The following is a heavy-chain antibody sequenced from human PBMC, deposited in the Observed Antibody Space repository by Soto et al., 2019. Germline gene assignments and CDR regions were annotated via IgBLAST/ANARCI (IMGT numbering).Heavy chain of an antibody. Sequence: QVQLVQSGAEVQEPGSSVKVSCKASGGTFSTYSISWVRQAPGQGLEWMGMIIPMFGTPDYAQKSQGRVTITADESTSTVYMELSSLRSEDTAVYYCAREGGAYSSGWRYFDYWGQGTLVTVSS. CDR1: GGTFSTYS. CDR3: AREGGAYSSGWRYFDY. CDR2: IIPMFGTP. V-gene: IGHV1-69*18. D-gene: IGHD6-19*01. J-gene: IGHJ4*02.